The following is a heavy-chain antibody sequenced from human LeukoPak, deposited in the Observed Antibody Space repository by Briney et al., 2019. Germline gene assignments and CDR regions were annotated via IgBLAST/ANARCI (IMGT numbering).Heavy chain of an antibody. CDR1: GGSISSYY. Sequence: KPSETLSLTCTVSGGSISSYYWSWIRQPAGKGLEWIGRIYTSGSTNYNPSLKSRVTMSVDTSKNQFSLKLSSVTAADTAVYYCARDRYYYDSSGYDPYFDYWGQGTLVTVSS. J-gene: IGHJ4*02. V-gene: IGHV4-4*07. CDR2: IYTSGST. CDR3: ARDRYYYDSSGYDPYFDY. D-gene: IGHD3-22*01.